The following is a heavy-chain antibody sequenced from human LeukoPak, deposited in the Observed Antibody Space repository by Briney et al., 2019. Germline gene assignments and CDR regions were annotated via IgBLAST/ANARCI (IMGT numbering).Heavy chain of an antibody. Sequence: ASVKVSCKASGYTFTGYYMHWVRQAPGQGLEWMGWINPNSGGTNYAQKFQGRVTMTRDTSISTAYMELSRLRSDDTAVYYCARAWGYYDLYFDYWGLGTLVTVSS. CDR3: ARAWGYYDLYFDY. D-gene: IGHD3-22*01. J-gene: IGHJ4*02. CDR1: GYTFTGYY. CDR2: INPNSGGT. V-gene: IGHV1-2*02.